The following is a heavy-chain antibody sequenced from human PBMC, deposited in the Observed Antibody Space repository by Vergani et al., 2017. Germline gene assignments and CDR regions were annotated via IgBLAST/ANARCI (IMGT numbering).Heavy chain of an antibody. CDR2: MDYSGST. CDR3: ASKRGACRAAYCHSYDF. V-gene: IGHV4-39*01. J-gene: IGHJ4*02. D-gene: IGHD2-15*01. CDR1: GDSVISTDYH. Sequence: QVQLQESGPGLVKPSETLSLTCTVSGDSVISTDYHWGWIRKPPGKGLEWIGSMDYSGSTSYNPSLESRISISFETPKNQFSLVLTSVAAADTAVYYCASKRGACRAAYCHSYDFWGPGTLVGVSS.